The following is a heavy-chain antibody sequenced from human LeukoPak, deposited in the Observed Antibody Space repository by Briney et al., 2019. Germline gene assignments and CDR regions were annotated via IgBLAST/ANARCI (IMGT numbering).Heavy chain of an antibody. CDR2: VHHTGAT. D-gene: IGHD2-21*02. CDR1: GGSITSDNDH. Sequence: SETLSLTCTVSGGSITSDNDHWDWIRQPPGKGLEWIVSVHHTGATYYNPSLRSRVTISVDTSKNQFSLKVTSVTAADTAAYYCARRLSYYDYWGQGTLVTVSS. CDR3: ARRLSYYDY. J-gene: IGHJ4*02. V-gene: IGHV4-39*01.